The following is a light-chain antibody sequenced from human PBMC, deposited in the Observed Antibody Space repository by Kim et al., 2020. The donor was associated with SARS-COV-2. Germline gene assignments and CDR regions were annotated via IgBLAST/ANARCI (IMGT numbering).Light chain of an antibody. V-gene: IGLV2-8*01. CDR1: SSDIGSYNF. CDR2: EVT. Sequence: QSALTQPPSASGSAGQSVTISCTGASSDIGSYNFVSWYQQLPGKAPKLMIYEVTKRPSGVSDRFSGSKSGNTASLTVSGLQADDEADYYCSSYAGSNNFVFGTGTKVTVL. J-gene: IGLJ1*01. CDR3: SSYAGSNNFV.